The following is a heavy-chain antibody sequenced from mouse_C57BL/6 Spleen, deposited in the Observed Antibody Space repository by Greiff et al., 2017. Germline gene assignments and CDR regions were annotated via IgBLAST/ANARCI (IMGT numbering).Heavy chain of an antibody. Sequence: EVQLQESGGDLVKPGASLKLSCAASGFTFSSYGMSWVRQTPDKRLEWVATISSGGSYTYYPDSVKGRFTISTDNAKNTVYLKMSSLKSEDTAMXNCARHGSTDDYFDYWGQGTTLTVSS. CDR2: ISSGGSYT. V-gene: IGHV5-6*01. CDR3: ARHGSTDDYFDY. J-gene: IGHJ2*01. D-gene: IGHD1-1*01. CDR1: GFTFSSYG.